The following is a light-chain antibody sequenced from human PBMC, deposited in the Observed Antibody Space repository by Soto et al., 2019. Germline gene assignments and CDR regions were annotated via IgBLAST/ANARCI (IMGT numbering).Light chain of an antibody. V-gene: IGLV2-14*01. J-gene: IGLJ1*01. CDR3: SLYTSSSFYV. Sequence: QSALTQPASVSGSPGQSVTISCTGTSSDVGGYNYVSCYQQHPGKAPKLMIYDVSNRPSGVSNRFSGSKSGNTASLTISGLQAEDEADYYCSLYTSSSFYVFGTGTKLTVL. CDR2: DVS. CDR1: SSDVGGYNY.